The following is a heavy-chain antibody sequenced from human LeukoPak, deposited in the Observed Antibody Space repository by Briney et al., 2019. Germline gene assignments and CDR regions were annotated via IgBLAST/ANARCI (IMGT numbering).Heavy chain of an antibody. CDR1: GYTFTSYG. CDR3: ARDISSSRTEPPSFDY. V-gene: IGHV1-18*01. Sequence: ASVKVSCKASGYTFTSYGISWVRQAPGQGLEWTGWISAYNGNTNYAQKLQGRVTMTTDTSTSTAYMELRSLRSDDTAVYYCARDISSSRTEPPSFDYWGQGTLVTVSS. D-gene: IGHD6-13*01. CDR2: ISAYNGNT. J-gene: IGHJ4*02.